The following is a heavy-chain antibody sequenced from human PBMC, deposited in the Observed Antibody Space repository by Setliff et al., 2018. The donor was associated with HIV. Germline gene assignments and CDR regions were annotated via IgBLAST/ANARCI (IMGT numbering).Heavy chain of an antibody. D-gene: IGHD2-15*01. CDR1: GGTFSSYA. J-gene: IGHJ6*02. Sequence: SVKVSCKASGGTFSSYAISWVRQAPGQGLEWMGGIIPIFNTANYAQKFQGRVTITADESTSTAYMELSSLGSEDTAVYYCARGSGGYCSGGSCYFGFGLALWGQGTTVTVSS. CDR3: ARGSGGYCSGGSCYFGFGLAL. V-gene: IGHV1-69*13. CDR2: IIPIFNTA.